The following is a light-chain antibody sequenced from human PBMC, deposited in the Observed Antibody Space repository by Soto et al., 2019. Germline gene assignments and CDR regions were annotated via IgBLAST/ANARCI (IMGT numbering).Light chain of an antibody. CDR3: QQYYRTPYT. V-gene: IGKV4-1*01. CDR2: WAS. Sequence: DIVMTQSPDSLAVSLGERATVNCTSRQSVLYSSKNKNYLAWYQQKPGQSPKLLIYWASSRESGVPDRFSGSASGTDFTLTISSLQAEDVAVYCCQQYYRTPYTFGQGTKLDI. CDR1: QSVLYSSKNKNY. J-gene: IGKJ2*01.